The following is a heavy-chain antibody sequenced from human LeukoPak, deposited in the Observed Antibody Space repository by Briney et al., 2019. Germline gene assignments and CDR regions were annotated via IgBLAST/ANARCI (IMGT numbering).Heavy chain of an antibody. V-gene: IGHV4-59*01. J-gene: IGHJ4*02. CDR1: GGSISSYY. Sequence: SETLSLTCTDSGGSISSYYWSWIRQPPGKGLEWIGYIYYSGSTNYNPSLKSRVTISVDTSKNQFSLKLSSATAADTAVYYCCASILAAAGYFDYWGQGTLVTVSS. D-gene: IGHD6-13*01. CDR2: IYYSGST. CDR3: CASILAAAGYFDY.